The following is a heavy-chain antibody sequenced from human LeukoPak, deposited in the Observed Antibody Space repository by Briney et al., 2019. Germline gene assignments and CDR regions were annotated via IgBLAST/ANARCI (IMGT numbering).Heavy chain of an antibody. CDR3: ARTVLGIARYYYYYMDV. CDR2: INNSGSA. Sequence: SETLSLTCAVYGGSFSGYYWSWIRQPPGKGLEWIGEINNSGSANYNPSLKSRVTISVDTSKNQFSLKLSSVTAADTAVYYCARTVLGIARYYYYYMDVWGKGTTVTVSS. D-gene: IGHD7-27*01. CDR1: GGSFSGYY. V-gene: IGHV4-34*01. J-gene: IGHJ6*03.